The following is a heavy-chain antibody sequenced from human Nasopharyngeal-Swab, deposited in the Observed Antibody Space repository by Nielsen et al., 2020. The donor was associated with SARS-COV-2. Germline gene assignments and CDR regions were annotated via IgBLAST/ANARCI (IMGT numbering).Heavy chain of an antibody. D-gene: IGHD3-22*01. CDR3: AREGYYYDSSGPRGGYYYYYMDV. V-gene: IGHV4-59*01. CDR1: GGSIGSYY. Sequence: SETLSLTCTVSGGSIGSYYWSWIRQPPGKGLEWIGYIYYSGSTNYNPSLKSRVTISVDTSKNQFSLKLSSVTAADTAVYYCAREGYYYDSSGPRGGYYYYYMDVWGKGTTVTVSS. CDR2: IYYSGST. J-gene: IGHJ6*03.